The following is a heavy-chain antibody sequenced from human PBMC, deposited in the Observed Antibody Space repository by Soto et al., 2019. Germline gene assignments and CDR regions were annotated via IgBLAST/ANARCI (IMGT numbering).Heavy chain of an antibody. D-gene: IGHD6-13*01. CDR2: IYYSGST. CDR3: AGDADGTFDY. CDR1: GGSISRYY. J-gene: IGHJ4*02. Sequence: ETLCLTWPVSGGSISRYYGSLIRQPPGKGLEWIGYIYYSGSTNYNPSLKSRVTISVDTSKNQFSLKLSSVTAADTAVYYCAGDADGTFDYWGQGTLV. V-gene: IGHV4-59*01.